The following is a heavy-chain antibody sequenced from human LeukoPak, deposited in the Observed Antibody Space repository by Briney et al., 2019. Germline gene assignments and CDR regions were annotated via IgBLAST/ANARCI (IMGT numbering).Heavy chain of an antibody. CDR1: GDSIGFFY. Sequence: SETLSLTCSVSGDSIGFFYWSWIRQPPGKGLEWIGNIHYSGSTRYNPSLKSRVTISVDTSTNYFSLKLNSVTDADAAVYFCARVSPDTATDYGWFDPWGQGTLVTVSS. CDR3: ARVSPDTATDYGWFDP. CDR2: IHYSGST. D-gene: IGHD5-18*01. V-gene: IGHV4-59*01. J-gene: IGHJ5*02.